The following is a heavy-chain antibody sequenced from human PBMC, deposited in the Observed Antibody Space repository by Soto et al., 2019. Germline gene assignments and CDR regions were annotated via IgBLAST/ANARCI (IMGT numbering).Heavy chain of an antibody. CDR2: IIPIFGTA. V-gene: IGHV1-69*13. J-gene: IGHJ6*02. D-gene: IGHD5-12*01. Sequence: RASVKVSCKASGYTFTSYYMHWVRQAPGQGLEWMGGIIPIFGTANYAQKFQGRVTITADESTSTAYMELSSLRSEDTAVYYCARDRYIVATSYYYYGMDVWGQGTTVTVSS. CDR1: GYTFTSYY. CDR3: ARDRYIVATSYYYYGMDV.